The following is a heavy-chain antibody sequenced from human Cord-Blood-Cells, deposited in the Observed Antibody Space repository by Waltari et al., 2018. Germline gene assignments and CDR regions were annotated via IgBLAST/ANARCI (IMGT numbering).Heavy chain of an antibody. J-gene: IGHJ4*02. CDR3: ARQEGWGSGYYYDY. CDR1: GYSFTSHW. V-gene: IGHV5-51*01. Sequence: EVQPVQSGAEVKKPGESPKISCKGSGYSFTSHWIGWWRRLPGKGLEWMGIISPGDSDTRYSPSFQGQVTISADKSISTAYLQWSSLKASDTAMYYCARQEGWGSGYYYDYWGQGTLVTVSS. CDR2: ISPGDSDT. D-gene: IGHD3-22*01.